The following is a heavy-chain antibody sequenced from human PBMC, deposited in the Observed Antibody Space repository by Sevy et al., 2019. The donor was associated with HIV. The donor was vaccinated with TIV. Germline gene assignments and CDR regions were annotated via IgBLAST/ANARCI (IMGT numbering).Heavy chain of an antibody. CDR2: FYYSRST. Sequence: SETLSLTCTVSAGSMSGYYWSWIRQPPGKGLEWIGYFYYSRSTNYNPSLKSRVTISVETSRNHPFLKLRSVTAADTDVYYCARASPEYYYGLDVWGHGTTVTVSS. CDR3: ARASPEYYYGLDV. J-gene: IGHJ6*02. CDR1: AGSMSGYY. V-gene: IGHV4-59*01.